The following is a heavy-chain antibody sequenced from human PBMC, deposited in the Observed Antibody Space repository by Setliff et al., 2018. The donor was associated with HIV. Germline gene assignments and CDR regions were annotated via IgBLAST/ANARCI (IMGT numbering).Heavy chain of an antibody. CDR3: ARTMTGSLGWFDP. Sequence: GGSLRLSCAASGFTFTDYYMSWVRQAPGKGLEWVSYISSSGGSYTNYADSVKGRFTISRDIAKNSLFLQMNSLRAEDTAVYYCARTMTGSLGWFDPWGQGTLVTVSS. D-gene: IGHD3-9*01. CDR2: ISSSGGSYT. CDR1: GFTFTDYY. J-gene: IGHJ5*02. V-gene: IGHV3-11*06.